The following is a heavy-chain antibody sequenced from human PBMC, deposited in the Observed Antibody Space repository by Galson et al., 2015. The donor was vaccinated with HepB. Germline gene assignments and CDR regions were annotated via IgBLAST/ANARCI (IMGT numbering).Heavy chain of an antibody. D-gene: IGHD3-22*01. Sequence: SLRLSCAASGFTFSTYGIHWVRQAPGKGLEWVGVTWYDGSNKYYGDPVKGRFTLSRDNSKNIVYLQMNSLRGEDTAVYYCANEVGDSSSWYQRRQCFGMEVWGQGATVAVSS. CDR1: GFTFSTYG. V-gene: IGHV3-33*06. J-gene: IGHJ6*02. CDR3: ANEVGDSSSWYQRRQCFGMEV. CDR2: TWYDGSNK.